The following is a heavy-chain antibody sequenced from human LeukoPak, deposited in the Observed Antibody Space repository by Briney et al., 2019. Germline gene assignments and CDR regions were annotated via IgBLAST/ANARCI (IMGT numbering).Heavy chain of an antibody. CDR2: IYYSGST. Sequence: SETLSLTCTVSGGSISSHYWSWIRQPPGKGLEWIGYIYYSGSTNYNPSLKSRVTISVDASKNQFSLKLSSVTAADTAVYYCAREREENYNDSSGRDDAFDIWGQGTMVTVSS. J-gene: IGHJ3*02. V-gene: IGHV4-59*11. D-gene: IGHD3-22*01. CDR1: GGSISSHY. CDR3: AREREENYNDSSGRDDAFDI.